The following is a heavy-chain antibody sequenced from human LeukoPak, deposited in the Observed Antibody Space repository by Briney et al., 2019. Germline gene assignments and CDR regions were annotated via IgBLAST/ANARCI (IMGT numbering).Heavy chain of an antibody. CDR2: ISAYNGNT. J-gene: IGHJ4*02. D-gene: IGHD2-15*01. CDR3: ARDLGVVVAADYFDY. V-gene: IGHV1-18*04. Sequence: ASVTVPCKASGYTFTSYGISWVRQAPRQGLEWMGWISAYNGNTNYAQKLQGRVTMTTDTSTNTAYMELRSLRSDDTAVYYCARDLGVVVAADYFDYWGQGTLVTVSS. CDR1: GYTFTSYG.